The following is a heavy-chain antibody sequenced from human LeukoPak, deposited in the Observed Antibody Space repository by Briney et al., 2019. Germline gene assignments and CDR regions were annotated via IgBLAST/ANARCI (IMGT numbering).Heavy chain of an antibody. CDR2: ISYDGSNK. CDR1: GFTFSSYA. J-gene: IGHJ4*02. D-gene: IGHD6-19*01. V-gene: IGHV3-30*14. CDR3: ARDPTIAVPATHGAY. Sequence: PGGSLRLSCAASGFTFSSYAMHWVRQAPGKGLEWVAVISYDGSNKYYADSVKGRFTISRDTSKNMLYLQMNSLRAEDTAVYHCARDPTIAVPATHGAYWGQGTLVTVSS.